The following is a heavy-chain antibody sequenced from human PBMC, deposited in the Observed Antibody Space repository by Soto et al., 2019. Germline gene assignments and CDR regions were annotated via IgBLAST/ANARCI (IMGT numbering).Heavy chain of an antibody. V-gene: IGHV4-61*01. CDR2: IYYSGST. Sequence: SETLSLTCTVPGGSFSSGSYYWCWIRQPPGKGLEWIGYIYYSGSTNYNPSLKSRVTISVDASKNQFSLRLSSAAAADTDVYKCERALTRCLHLVWFECRRQGTLVIVSS. CDR1: GGSFSSGSYY. J-gene: IGHJ5*01. CDR3: ERALTRCLHLVWFEC. D-gene: IGHD3-3*01.